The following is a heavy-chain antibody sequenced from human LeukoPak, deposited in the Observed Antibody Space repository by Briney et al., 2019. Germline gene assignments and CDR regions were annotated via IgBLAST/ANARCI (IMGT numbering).Heavy chain of an antibody. CDR3: ASGGGIAVAVDY. CDR1: GYTFTSYD. Sequence: ASVKVSCKASGYTFTSYDINWVRQATGQGLEWMGWMNPNSGNTGYAQKFQGRVTITRNTSISTAYMELSSLRSEDTAVYYCASGGGIAVAVDYWGQGTLVTVSS. V-gene: IGHV1-8*01. D-gene: IGHD6-19*01. CDR2: MNPNSGNT. J-gene: IGHJ4*02.